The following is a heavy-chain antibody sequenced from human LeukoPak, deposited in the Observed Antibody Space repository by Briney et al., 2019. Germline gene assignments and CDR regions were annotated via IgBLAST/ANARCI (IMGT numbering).Heavy chain of an antibody. CDR3: AKNDEGTLRFLEWLPFPTYYGIDV. CDR2: ISSSGSGGNT. D-gene: IGHD3-3*01. V-gene: IGHV3-23*01. J-gene: IGHJ6*02. CDR1: GFTFSSYA. Sequence: GGSLRLSCAASGFTFSSYAMSWARQAPGKGLEWVSGISSSGSGGNTYYADFVKGRFTISRDNSKNTLYLQMNSLRAEDTAVYYCAKNDEGTLRFLEWLPFPTYYGIDVWGQGTTVTVSS.